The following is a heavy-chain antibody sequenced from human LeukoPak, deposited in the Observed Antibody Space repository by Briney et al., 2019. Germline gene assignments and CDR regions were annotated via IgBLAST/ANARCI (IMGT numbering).Heavy chain of an antibody. CDR1: GFTFSSYG. CDR2: IKQDGSEK. D-gene: IGHD3-22*01. Sequence: PGRSLRLSCAASGFTFSSYGMHWARQAPGKGREWVANIKQDGSEKYYVDSVKGRFTISRDNAKNSLYLQMNSLRAEDTDVYYCARTPLAHYYDSSGYYYGRFDYWGQGTLVTVSS. J-gene: IGHJ4*02. CDR3: ARTPLAHYYDSSGYYYGRFDY. V-gene: IGHV3-7*01.